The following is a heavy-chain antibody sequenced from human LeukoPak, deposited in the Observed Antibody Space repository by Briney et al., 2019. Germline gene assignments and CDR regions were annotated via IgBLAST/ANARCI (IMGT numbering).Heavy chain of an antibody. V-gene: IGHV3-48*01. CDR3: ARAGITTTGPLFQH. D-gene: IGHD6-13*01. Sequence: PGGSLRLSCAASGSTFSSYSMNWVRQAPGKGLEWVSYISSSSSTIYYADSVKGRFTISRDNAKSSLYLQMNSLRAEDTAVYYCARAGITTTGPLFQHWGQGTLVTVSS. CDR2: ISSSSSTI. CDR1: GSTFSSYS. J-gene: IGHJ1*01.